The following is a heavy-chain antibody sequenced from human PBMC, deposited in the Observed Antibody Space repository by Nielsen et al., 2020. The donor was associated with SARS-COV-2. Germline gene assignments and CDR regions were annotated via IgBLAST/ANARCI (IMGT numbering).Heavy chain of an antibody. Sequence: GESLKISCAASGFTFSSYSMNWVRQAPGKGLEWVSYISSSSSTIYYADSVKGRFTISRDNAKNTLYLQMNSLRAEDTAVYYCAKDLGDFWEGDGMDVWGQGTTVTVSS. D-gene: IGHD3-3*01. V-gene: IGHV3-48*01. J-gene: IGHJ6*02. CDR2: ISSSSSTI. CDR1: GFTFSSYS. CDR3: AKDLGDFWEGDGMDV.